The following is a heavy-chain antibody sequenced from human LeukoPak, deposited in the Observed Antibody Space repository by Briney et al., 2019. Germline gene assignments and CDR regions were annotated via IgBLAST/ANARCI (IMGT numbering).Heavy chain of an antibody. CDR2: IIPIFGTA. D-gene: IGHD3-3*01. CDR3: ATGLPYYDFWSGQGAY. V-gene: IGHV1-69*13. J-gene: IGHJ4*02. Sequence: GASVKVSCKASGGTFSSYAISWVRQAPGQGLEWMGGIIPIFGTANYAQKFQGRVTITADESTSTAYMELSSLRSEDTAVYYCATGLPYYDFWSGQGAYWGQGTLVTVSS. CDR1: GGTFSSYA.